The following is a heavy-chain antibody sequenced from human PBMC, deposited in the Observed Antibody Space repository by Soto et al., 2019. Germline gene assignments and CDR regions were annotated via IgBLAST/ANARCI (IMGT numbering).Heavy chain of an antibody. Sequence: SETLSLTCTVSGASISGFYWSWIRKSAGKGLEWIGRIYATGTTDYNPSLKSRVMMSVDASKKQFSLKLRSVTAAGTAVYYCVRDGTKTLRDWFDPWGQGISVTVSS. CDR1: GASISGFY. J-gene: IGHJ5*02. CDR2: IYATGTT. V-gene: IGHV4-4*07. CDR3: VRDGTKTLRDWFDP. D-gene: IGHD1-1*01.